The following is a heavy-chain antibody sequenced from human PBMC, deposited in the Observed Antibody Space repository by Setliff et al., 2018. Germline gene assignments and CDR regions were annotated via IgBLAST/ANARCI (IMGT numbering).Heavy chain of an antibody. Sequence: SETLSLTCTVSGGSISSSSYYWGWIRQPPGKGLEWIGSIYYSGSTYYNPSLKSRVTISVDTSKNQFSLKLSSVTAADTAVYYCARGRSYNFWSGNSAPGVNWFDPWGQGTLVTVSS. CDR2: IYYSGST. D-gene: IGHD3-3*01. CDR3: ARGRSYNFWSGNSAPGVNWFDP. V-gene: IGHV4-39*07. CDR1: GGSISSSSYY. J-gene: IGHJ5*02.